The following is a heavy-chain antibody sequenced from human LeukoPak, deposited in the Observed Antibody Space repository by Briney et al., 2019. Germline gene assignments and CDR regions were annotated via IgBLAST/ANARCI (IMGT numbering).Heavy chain of an antibody. CDR3: ASDRQCSSTSCRPYYFDY. CDR1: GFTFSIYG. D-gene: IGHD2-2*01. V-gene: IGHV4-39*07. CDR2: IYYSGST. Sequence: PGGTLRLSCAASGFTFSIYGMGWVRQAPGKGLEWIGSIYYSGSTYYNPSLKSRVTMSVDTSKNQFSLKLSSVTAADTAVYYCASDRQCSSTSCRPYYFDYWGQGTLVTVSS. J-gene: IGHJ4*02.